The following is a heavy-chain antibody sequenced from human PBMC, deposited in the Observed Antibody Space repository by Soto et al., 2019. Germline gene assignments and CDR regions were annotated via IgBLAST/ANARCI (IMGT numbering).Heavy chain of an antibody. J-gene: IGHJ6*02. V-gene: IGHV3-15*01. CDR2: IKSQGDGGTR. D-gene: IGHD2-2*01. Sequence: GGSLRLSCAASGFSFRNAWMSWVRQAPGKGLEWVGHIKSQGDGGTRDYAAPVKGRFTISRDDSKNTLFLLMNSLKNEDTAVYFCTTDLQAYCDGTTCYAGNYYYDDMDIWGQGTTVTVSS. CDR3: TTDLQAYCDGTTCYAGNYYYDDMDI. CDR1: GFSFRNAW.